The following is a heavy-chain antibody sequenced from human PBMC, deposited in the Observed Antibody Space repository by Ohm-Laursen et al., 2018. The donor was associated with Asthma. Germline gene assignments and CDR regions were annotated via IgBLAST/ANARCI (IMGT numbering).Heavy chain of an antibody. D-gene: IGHD4-17*01. CDR1: GFTFSSYA. CDR3: ARGATVTNFDY. V-gene: IGHV3-30-3*01. J-gene: IGHJ4*02. Sequence: SLRLSCAASGFTFSSYAMHWVRQAPGKGLEWVAVISYDGSNKYYADSVKGRFTISRDNSKNTLYLQMNSLRAEDTAVYYCARGATVTNFDYWGQGTLVTVSS. CDR2: ISYDGSNK.